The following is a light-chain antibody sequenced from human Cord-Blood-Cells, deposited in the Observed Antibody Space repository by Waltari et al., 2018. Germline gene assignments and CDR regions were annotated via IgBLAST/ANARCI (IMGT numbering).Light chain of an antibody. CDR2: KPS. CDR3: QLYNSYSGT. CDR1: QIISSW. J-gene: IGKJ1*01. V-gene: IGKV1-5*03. Sequence: DIQMTQSPSTLSASVGDIVTITCRASQIISSWLAWYHQTPGKAPMLLIFKPSSLESGVPSRFSGSGSGTAFTLTISRLQPDDFATYYCQLYNSYSGTFGQGTKVEIK.